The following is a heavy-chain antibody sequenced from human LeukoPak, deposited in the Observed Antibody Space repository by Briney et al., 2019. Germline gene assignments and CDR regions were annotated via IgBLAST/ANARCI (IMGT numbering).Heavy chain of an antibody. CDR3: ARGSLYDSASY. CDR1: GFTFSGSA. D-gene: IGHD3-16*01. Sequence: PGGSLRLSCAASGFTFSGSAMHWVRQASGKGLEWVGRIRSKANSYATAYAASVKGRFTISRDDSKNTAYLQMNSLKTEDTAVYYCARGSLYDSASYWGQGTLVTVSS. CDR2: IRSKANSYAT. J-gene: IGHJ4*02. V-gene: IGHV3-73*01.